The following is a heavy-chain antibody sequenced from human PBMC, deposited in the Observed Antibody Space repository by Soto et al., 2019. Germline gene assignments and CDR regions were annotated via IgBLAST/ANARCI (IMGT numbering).Heavy chain of an antibody. V-gene: IGHV3-53*04. J-gene: IGHJ6*02. CDR3: ARDPYYDSSGYLASNGMDV. Sequence: EVQLVETGGGLVQPGGSLRLSCAASGFTASSNYMSWFRQAPGKGLEWVSVIYSDGSTYYADSVKGRFTISRHNSKNTLYLQMNSLRAEDTAVYYCARDPYYDSSGYLASNGMDVWGQGTTVTVSS. CDR2: IYSDGST. CDR1: GFTASSNY. D-gene: IGHD3-22*01.